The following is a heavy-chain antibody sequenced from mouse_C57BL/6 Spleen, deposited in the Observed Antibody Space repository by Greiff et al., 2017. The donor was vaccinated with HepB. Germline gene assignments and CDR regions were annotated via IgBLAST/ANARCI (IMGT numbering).Heavy chain of an antibody. Sequence: QVQLQQPGAELVRPGSSVKLSCKASGYTFTSYWMDWVKQRPGQGLEWIGNIYPSDSETHYNQKFKDKATLTVDKSSSTAYMQLSSLTSEDSAVYYCARSVGNSYWYFDVWGTGTTVTVSS. V-gene: IGHV1-61*01. CDR3: ARSVGNSYWYFDV. CDR1: GYTFTSYW. D-gene: IGHD2-1*01. J-gene: IGHJ1*03. CDR2: IYPSDSET.